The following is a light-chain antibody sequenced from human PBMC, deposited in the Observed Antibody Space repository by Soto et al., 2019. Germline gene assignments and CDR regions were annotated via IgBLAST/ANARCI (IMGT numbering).Light chain of an antibody. CDR3: QQYGSSPRT. J-gene: IGKJ1*01. V-gene: IGKV3-20*01. CDR2: DAS. CDR1: QNVNNY. Sequence: EIVLTQSPATLSLSPGQRATLFCRASQNVNNYLARYQQKPGQAPRLLIYDASNRATGIPARFSGSGSGTDFTLTISRLEPEDFAVYYCQQYGSSPRTFGQGTKVDIK.